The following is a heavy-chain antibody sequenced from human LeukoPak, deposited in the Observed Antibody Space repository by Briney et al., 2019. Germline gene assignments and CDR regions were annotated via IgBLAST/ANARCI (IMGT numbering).Heavy chain of an antibody. CDR3: AKDMGTHCSSPSCPTPLDY. CDR1: GFTFSSYG. CDR2: IWYDGSNK. Sequence: GGSLRLSCAASGFTFSSYGMHWVRQAPGKGLEWVAVIWYDGSNKYYADSVRGRFTISRDNSKNTLYLQMNSLRAEDTAVYYCAKDMGTHCSSPSCPTPLDYWGQGTLVTVSS. D-gene: IGHD2-2*01. V-gene: IGHV3-30*02. J-gene: IGHJ4*02.